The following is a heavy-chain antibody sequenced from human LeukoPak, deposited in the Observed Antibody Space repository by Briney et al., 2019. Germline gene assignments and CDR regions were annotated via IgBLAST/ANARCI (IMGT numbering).Heavy chain of an antibody. Sequence: ASVTVSCKASGGTFSSYAISWVRQAPGQGLEWMGGIIPIFGTANYAQKFQGRVTITADESTSTAYMELSSLRSEDTAVYYCARSLRYFDWLPWDYWGQGTLVTVSS. CDR2: IIPIFGTA. J-gene: IGHJ4*02. CDR3: ARSLRYFDWLPWDY. CDR1: GGTFSSYA. D-gene: IGHD3-9*01. V-gene: IGHV1-69*13.